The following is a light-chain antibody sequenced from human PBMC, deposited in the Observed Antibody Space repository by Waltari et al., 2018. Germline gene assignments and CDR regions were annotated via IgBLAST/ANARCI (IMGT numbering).Light chain of an antibody. CDR1: QRVSSSY. J-gene: IGKJ4*01. CDR2: GAS. V-gene: IGKV3-20*01. Sequence: EIVLPQSPGTLSLSPGETATLSCRASQRVSSSYLAWNQQKPGQAPRLLIYGASSMCTGIPDRFSGSGSGTDFTLTISRLEPEDFAVYYCQQYGSSPLTFGGGTKVEIK. CDR3: QQYGSSPLT.